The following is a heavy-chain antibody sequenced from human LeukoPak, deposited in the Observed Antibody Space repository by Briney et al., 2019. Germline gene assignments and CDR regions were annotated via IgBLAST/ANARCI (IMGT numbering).Heavy chain of an antibody. V-gene: IGHV1-8*01. CDR2: MNPNSGNT. CDR1: GYTFTSYD. D-gene: IGHD3-9*01. J-gene: IGHJ3*02. Sequence: GASVKVSCKASGYTFTSYDINWVRQATGQGLEWMGWMNPNSGNTGYAQKFQGRVTMTRNTSISTAYMELSSLRSEDTAMYYCARGADVLRYFDWLNGNAFDIWGQGTMVTVSS. CDR3: ARGADVLRYFDWLNGNAFDI.